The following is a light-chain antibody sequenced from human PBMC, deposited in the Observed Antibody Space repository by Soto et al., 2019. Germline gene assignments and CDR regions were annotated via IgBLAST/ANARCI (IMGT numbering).Light chain of an antibody. CDR2: DAS. Sequence: EIVLTQSPATLSLSPGERATLSCRASQGVSSYLAWYQQKPGQAPRLLIYDASNRATGIPARFSGSGPGTDFTLTISSLESEDFAVYYCQQYNNWWTFGQGTKVEIK. V-gene: IGKV3D-11*01. J-gene: IGKJ1*01. CDR1: QGVSSY. CDR3: QQYNNWWT.